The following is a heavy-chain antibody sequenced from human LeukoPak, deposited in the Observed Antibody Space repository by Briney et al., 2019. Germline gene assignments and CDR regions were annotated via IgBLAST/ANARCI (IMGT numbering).Heavy chain of an antibody. Sequence: PGGSLRLSCAASGFTFSSYEMNWVRQAPGKGLEWVPYISSSGSTIYYADSVKGRFTISRDNAKNSLYLQMNSLRAEDTAVYYCARKGGSGSYYKVYYYYGMEVWGQGTTVTVSS. CDR1: GFTFSSYE. J-gene: IGHJ6*02. V-gene: IGHV3-48*03. CDR3: ARKGGSGSYYKVYYYYGMEV. D-gene: IGHD3-10*01. CDR2: ISSSGSTI.